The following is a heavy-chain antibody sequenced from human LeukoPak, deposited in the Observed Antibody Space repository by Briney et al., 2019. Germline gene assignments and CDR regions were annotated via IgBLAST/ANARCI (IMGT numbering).Heavy chain of an antibody. Sequence: GRSLRLSCAASGFTFDDYAMHWVRQAPGKGLEWVSGISWNSGSIGYADSVKGRFTISRDNAKNSLYLQMNSLRAEDTALYYCAKSANYDSSGSPDYWGQGTLVTVSS. V-gene: IGHV3-9*01. J-gene: IGHJ4*02. CDR2: ISWNSGSI. CDR1: GFTFDDYA. CDR3: AKSANYDSSGSPDY. D-gene: IGHD3-22*01.